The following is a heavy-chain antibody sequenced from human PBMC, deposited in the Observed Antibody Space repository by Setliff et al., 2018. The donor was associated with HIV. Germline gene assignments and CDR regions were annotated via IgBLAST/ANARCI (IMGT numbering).Heavy chain of an antibody. CDR1: GFTFSDYY. CDR2: ISFSGDIT. Sequence: GGSLRLSCAASGFTFSDYYMSWIRQAPGKGLEWISYISFSGDITYYADSVKGRFTISRDSSKNTLYLQMNSLRAEDTAIYYCAKAIRPAAAGTWLGPFDYWGQGTLVTVSS. J-gene: IGHJ4*02. V-gene: IGHV3-23*01. CDR3: AKAIRPAAAGTWLGPFDY. D-gene: IGHD6-13*01.